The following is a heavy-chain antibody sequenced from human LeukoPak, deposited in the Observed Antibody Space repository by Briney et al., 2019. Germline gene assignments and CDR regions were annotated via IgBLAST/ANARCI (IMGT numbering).Heavy chain of an antibody. Sequence: SETLSLTCAVYGGSFSGFYWSWIRQPPGKGLEWIGYIYYSGRTNYNPSLKSRVSISVDTSKNQFSLKLSSVTAADTAVYYCARDFRGSVDAFDIWGQGTMVAVSS. CDR2: IYYSGRT. CDR3: ARDFRGSVDAFDI. V-gene: IGHV4-59*01. CDR1: GGSFSGFY. J-gene: IGHJ3*02.